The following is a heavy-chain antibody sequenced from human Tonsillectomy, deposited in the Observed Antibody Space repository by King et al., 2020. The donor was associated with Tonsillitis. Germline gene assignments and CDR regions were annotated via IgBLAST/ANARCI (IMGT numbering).Heavy chain of an antibody. CDR3: ARDIGLGYYCSSTSCYTENSYYGMDV. CDR1: GGIFSTYA. CDR2: IIPIFGTA. J-gene: IGHJ6*02. V-gene: IGHV1-69*01. D-gene: IGHD2-2*02. Sequence: VQLVESGAEVKKPGSSLKVSCKASGGIFSTYAINWVRQAPGQGLEWMGGIIPIFGTANYAQKFQGRVAITADESTSTAYMELSSLRSEDTAVYYCARDIGLGYYCSSTSCYTENSYYGMDVWGQGTTVTVSS.